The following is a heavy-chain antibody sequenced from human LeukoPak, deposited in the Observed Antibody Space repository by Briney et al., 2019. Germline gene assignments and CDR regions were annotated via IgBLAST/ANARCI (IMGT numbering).Heavy chain of an antibody. J-gene: IGHJ4*02. D-gene: IGHD2-8*01. CDR1: GFTFTNAW. Sequence: GGSLRLSCAASGFTFTNAWMSWVRQAPGKGLEWVGRIKSETNGGAIDYAAPVKDRFTISRDDSKNTLYLQMNSLKTEDTAVYYCTTSGCTNGVCYTSVEYWGQGALVTVSS. V-gene: IGHV3-15*01. CDR2: IKSETNGGAI. CDR3: TTSGCTNGVCYTSVEY.